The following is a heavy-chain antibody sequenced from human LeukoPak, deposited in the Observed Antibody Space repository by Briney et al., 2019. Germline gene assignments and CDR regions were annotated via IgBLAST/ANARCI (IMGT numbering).Heavy chain of an antibody. CDR3: ARETYYYDSSGYYVGY. D-gene: IGHD3-22*01. Sequence: SETLSLTCTVSGDSISSFYWGWIRQPPGKGLEWIGSIYYSGSTYYNPSLKSRVTISVDTSKNQFSLKLSSVTAADTAVYYCARETYYYDSSGYYVGYWGQGTLVTVSS. CDR2: IYYSGST. CDR1: GDSISSFY. V-gene: IGHV4-39*07. J-gene: IGHJ4*02.